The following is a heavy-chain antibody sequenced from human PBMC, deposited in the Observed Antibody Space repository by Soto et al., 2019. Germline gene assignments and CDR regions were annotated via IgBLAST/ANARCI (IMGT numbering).Heavy chain of an antibody. CDR3: ARLATVTTTHGYFDY. CDR1: GGSISRGGYY. J-gene: IGHJ4*02. D-gene: IGHD4-17*01. Sequence: SETLSLTCTVSGGSISRGGYYWSWIRQHPGKGLEWIGYIYYSGSTNYNPSLKSRVTISGDTSKNQFSLRLSSVTAADTAVYYCARLATVTTTHGYFDYWGQGTLVPVSS. V-gene: IGHV4-30-4*08. CDR2: IYYSGST.